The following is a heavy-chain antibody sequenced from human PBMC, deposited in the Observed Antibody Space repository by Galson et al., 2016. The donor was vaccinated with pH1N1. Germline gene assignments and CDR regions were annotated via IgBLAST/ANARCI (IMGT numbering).Heavy chain of an antibody. CDR3: AKAPHGLADFDY. J-gene: IGHJ4*02. CDR1: GFTFDDSA. V-gene: IGHV3-9*01. CDR2: ISWNSGSI. Sequence: SLRLSCAASGFTFDDSAMHWVRQAPGKGLEWVSGISWNSGSIGHADSVKGRFTISRDNTKNSLYLQMNRLRAEDTAVYYGAKAPHGLADFDYWGQGTLVTASS.